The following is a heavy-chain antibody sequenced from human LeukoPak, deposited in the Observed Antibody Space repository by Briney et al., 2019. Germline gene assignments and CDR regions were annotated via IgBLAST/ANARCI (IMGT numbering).Heavy chain of an antibody. V-gene: IGHV1-2*02. J-gene: IGHJ5*02. CDR3: ARAYEYGWFDP. Sequence: GASVKVSCKASGYTFTDYYLHWLRQAPGQGLEWMGWVNPKSGATNYAQRFQGRVTTTWQTSISTGNMELSSLRSDDTAVYYCARAYEYGWFDPWGQGTLVTVSS. CDR1: GYTFTDYY. CDR2: VNPKSGAT. D-gene: IGHD4/OR15-4a*01.